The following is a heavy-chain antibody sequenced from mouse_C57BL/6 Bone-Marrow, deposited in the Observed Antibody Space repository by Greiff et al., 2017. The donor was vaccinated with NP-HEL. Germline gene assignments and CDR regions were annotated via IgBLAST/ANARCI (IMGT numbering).Heavy chain of an antibody. Sequence: VQLQQPGAGLVKPGASVKLSCKASGYTFTSYWMQWVKQRPGQGLEWIGEIDPSDSYTNYNQKFKGKATLTVDTSSSTAYMQLSSLTSEDSAVYYCARWGFYYGSSYDYWGQGTTLTVSS. CDR1: GYTFTSYW. CDR3: ARWGFYYGSSYDY. CDR2: IDPSDSYT. J-gene: IGHJ2*01. V-gene: IGHV1-50*01. D-gene: IGHD1-1*01.